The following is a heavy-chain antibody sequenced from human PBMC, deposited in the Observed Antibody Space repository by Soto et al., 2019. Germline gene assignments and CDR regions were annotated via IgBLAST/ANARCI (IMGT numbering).Heavy chain of an antibody. D-gene: IGHD3-22*01. Sequence: EVQLVESGGGLVQPGGSLSLSCAASGFTFSSYWMSWVRQAPGKGLEWVANIKQDGSEKYYVDSVKGRFTTSRDNAESALYLQTNSRRAEDTAVYYCARGRSSDSRVGGDYWGQGTLVTVSS. V-gene: IGHV3-7*05. CDR3: ARGRSSDSRVGGDY. J-gene: IGHJ4*02. CDR2: IKQDGSEK. CDR1: GFTFSSYW.